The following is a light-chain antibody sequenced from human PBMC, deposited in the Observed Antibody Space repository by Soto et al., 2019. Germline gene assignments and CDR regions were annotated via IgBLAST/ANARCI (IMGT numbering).Light chain of an antibody. J-gene: IGKJ2*01. Sequence: EIVLTKSPGTLSLSPGERATLSCRASQSVNSNYLAWYQQKPGQAPRLLIYVASSRATGIPDRFTGSGSGTDFTLAISRLEPEDFAVYYCQQYGSSPYTFGQGTKVDI. CDR2: VAS. CDR1: QSVNSNY. V-gene: IGKV3-20*01. CDR3: QQYGSSPYT.